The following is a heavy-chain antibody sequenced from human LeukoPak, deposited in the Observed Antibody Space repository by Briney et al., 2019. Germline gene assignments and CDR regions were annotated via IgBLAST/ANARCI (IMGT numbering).Heavy chain of an antibody. D-gene: IGHD2-2*01. CDR2: IIPIFGTA. J-gene: IGHJ4*02. V-gene: IGHV1-69*13. CDR1: GGTFSSYA. Sequence: SVKVSCKASGGTFSSYAISWVRQAPGQGLEWMGGIIPIFGTANYAQKFQGRVTITADESTSTAYMELSSLRSEDTAVHYCARGYCSSTSCPFDCWGQGTLVTVSS. CDR3: ARGYCSSTSCPFDC.